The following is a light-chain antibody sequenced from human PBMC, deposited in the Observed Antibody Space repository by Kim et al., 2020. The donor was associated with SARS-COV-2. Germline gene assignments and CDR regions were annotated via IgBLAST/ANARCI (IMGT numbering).Light chain of an antibody. V-gene: IGLV2-11*01. J-gene: IGLJ3*02. CDR2: DVN. CDR1: SSDVGGYNY. Sequence: GQSVTISCTGTSSDVGGYNYVSWYQHHPGKAPKVMIYDVNERPSGVPDRFSGSKSGNTASLTISGLQADDEADYYCCSYAGSYTWVFGGGTQPTVL. CDR3: CSYAGSYTWV.